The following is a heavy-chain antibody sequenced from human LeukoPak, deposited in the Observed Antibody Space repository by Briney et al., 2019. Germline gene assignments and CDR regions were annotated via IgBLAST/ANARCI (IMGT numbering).Heavy chain of an antibody. D-gene: IGHD3-10*01. Sequence: PGGSLRLSCAASEFTFTTYGMHWVRQAPGKGLEWVAFIYYDGSNIYYADSVKGRFTISRDNSKNTLSLQMNSLRAEDTAVYYCARDLAAGEGFGEYYFDYWGQGTLVTVSS. CDR2: IYYDGSNI. CDR1: EFTFTTYG. J-gene: IGHJ4*02. V-gene: IGHV3-33*01. CDR3: ARDLAAGEGFGEYYFDY.